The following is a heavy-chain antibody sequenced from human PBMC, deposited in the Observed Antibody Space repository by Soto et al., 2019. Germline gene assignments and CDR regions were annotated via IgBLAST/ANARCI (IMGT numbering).Heavy chain of an antibody. V-gene: IGHV3-23*03. Sequence: EVPLLESGGGLVQPGGSLRLSCAASGFIFSGYGMTWVRQAPGKGLEWVSIINAGGSTTHYADSVKGRFTISRDDSKNTLYLQMNSLRGDDTAVYYCAKAAIWGGGRYYYYYMDVWGKGTTVTVSS. J-gene: IGHJ6*03. CDR3: AKAAIWGGGRYYYYYMDV. CDR1: GFIFSGYG. CDR2: INAGGSTT. D-gene: IGHD2-15*01.